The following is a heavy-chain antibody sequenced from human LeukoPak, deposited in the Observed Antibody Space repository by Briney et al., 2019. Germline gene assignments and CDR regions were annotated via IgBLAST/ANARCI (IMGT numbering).Heavy chain of an antibody. J-gene: IGHJ4*02. V-gene: IGHV1-46*01. CDR2: INPSGGST. CDR3: ARDLGSGTMDY. CDR1: GYTFTSYY. D-gene: IGHD1-14*01. Sequence: ASVKVSCKASGYTFTSYYMHWVRQAPGQGLEWMGIINPSGGSTSYAQKSQGRVTMTRDTSTSTVYMELSSLRSEDTAVYYCARDLGSGTMDYWGQGTLVTVSS.